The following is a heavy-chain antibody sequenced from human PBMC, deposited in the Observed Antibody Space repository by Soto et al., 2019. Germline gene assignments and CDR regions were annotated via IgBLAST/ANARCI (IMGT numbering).Heavy chain of an antibody. CDR1: GFAFSSYS. CDR2: ISSSGGST. V-gene: IGHV3-23*01. CDR3: AKGLGSGSYAASDS. J-gene: IGHJ5*01. D-gene: IGHD1-26*01. Sequence: PGGSLRLSCAASGFAFSSYSMNWVRQAPGKGLEWVSDISSSGGSTYYADSVKGRFTISRDNSKNTLSLQMNSLRAEDTAVYYCAKGLGSGSYAASDSWGQGTLVTVSS.